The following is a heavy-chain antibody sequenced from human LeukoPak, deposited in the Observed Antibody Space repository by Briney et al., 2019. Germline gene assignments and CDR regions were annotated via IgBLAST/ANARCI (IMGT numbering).Heavy chain of an antibody. Sequence: GGSLRLSCAASGFTFSNYAMSWVRQAPGKGLEWVSASGSGGNTYYADSVKGRFTISRDNSKNTLYLRMNSLRAEDTAVYYCASMGATWQFTSWGQGTLVTVSS. CDR2: SGSGGNT. CDR3: ASMGATWQFTS. J-gene: IGHJ5*02. V-gene: IGHV3-23*01. CDR1: GFTFSNYA. D-gene: IGHD1-26*01.